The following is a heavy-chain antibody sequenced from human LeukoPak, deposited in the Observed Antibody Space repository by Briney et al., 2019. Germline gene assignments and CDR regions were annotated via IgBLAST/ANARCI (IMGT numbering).Heavy chain of an antibody. CDR3: AKLSSGSYYSPFDY. Sequence: RRSLRLSCAASGFSSSTYATSWVRQAPGKGLEWVSEISGGGSSTNYADSVKGRFTISGENSKNTLSLQMNSLIDEDTAVYSCAKLSSGSYYSPFDYWGQGTRVTVSS. J-gene: IGHJ4*02. D-gene: IGHD3-10*01. CDR2: ISGGGSST. V-gene: IGHV3-23*01. CDR1: GFSSSTYA.